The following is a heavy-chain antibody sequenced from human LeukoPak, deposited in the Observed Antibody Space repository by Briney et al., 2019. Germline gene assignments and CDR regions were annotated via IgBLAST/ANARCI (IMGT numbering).Heavy chain of an antibody. CDR2: INPNSGGT. V-gene: IGHV1-2*03. J-gene: IGHJ5*02. Sequence: LVASVKVSCKASGYTFTGYYMHWVRQAPGQGLEWMGWINPNSGGTNYAEKFQGRVTMTRDTSISSAYLELSRLRSDDTAVYYCEFVLDYDILPGHGINWFDPWGQGTLVTVSS. CDR1: GYTFTGYY. D-gene: IGHD3-9*01. CDR3: EFVLDYDILPGHGINWFDP.